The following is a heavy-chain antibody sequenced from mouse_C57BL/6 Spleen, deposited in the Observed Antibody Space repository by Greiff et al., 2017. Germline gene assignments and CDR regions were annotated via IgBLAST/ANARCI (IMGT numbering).Heavy chain of an antibody. V-gene: IGHV1-26*01. D-gene: IGHD4-1*01. CDR2: INPNNGGT. CDR1: GYTFTDYY. Sequence: EVQLQQSGPELVKPGASVKISCKASGYTFTDYYMNWVKQSHGKSLEWIGDINPNNGGTSYNQKFKGKATLTVDKSSSTAYMELRSLTSEDSAVYYGARSVGRWYLYGWGTGTTVTVS. CDR3: ARSVGRWYLYG. J-gene: IGHJ1*03.